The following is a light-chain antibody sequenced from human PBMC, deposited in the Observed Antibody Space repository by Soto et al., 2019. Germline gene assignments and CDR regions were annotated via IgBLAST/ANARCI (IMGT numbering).Light chain of an antibody. CDR2: SDT. V-gene: IGLV3-21*01. CDR1: DIGSKG. CDR3: QVWDSGSSHVV. Sequence: SYELTQPPSVSVAPGKTASISCGGNDIGSKGVHWYQQKPGQAPVLVIYSDTDLPPVIPERFSGSISANLATLTISRVEAGDEADYYCQVWDSGSSHVVFGRGTQLTVL. J-gene: IGLJ2*01.